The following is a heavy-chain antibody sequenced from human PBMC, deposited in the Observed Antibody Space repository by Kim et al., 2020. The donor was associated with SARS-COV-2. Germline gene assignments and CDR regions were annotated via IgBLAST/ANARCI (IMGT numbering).Heavy chain of an antibody. CDR2: INPSGGST. V-gene: IGHV1-46*01. CDR3: ARDGGLLWFGETLYSRYYFDY. D-gene: IGHD3-10*01. CDR1: GYTFTSYY. Sequence: ASVKVSCKASGYTFTSYYMHWVRQAPGQGLEWMGIINPSGGSTSYAQKFQGRVTMTRDTSTSTVYMELSSLRSEDTAVYYCARDGGLLWFGETLYSRYYFDYWGQGTLVTVSS. J-gene: IGHJ4*02.